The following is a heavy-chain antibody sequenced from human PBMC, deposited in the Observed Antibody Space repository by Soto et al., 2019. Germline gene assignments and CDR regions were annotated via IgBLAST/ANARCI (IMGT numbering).Heavy chain of an antibody. CDR2: IYYSGST. J-gene: IGHJ4*02. D-gene: IGHD3-3*01. CDR3: ASGGVRRDFWSGYYLGADEVCYFDY. Sequence: ETLSLTCTVSGGSISSSSYYWGWIRQPPGKGLEWIGSIYYSGSTYYNPSLKSRVTISVDTSKNQFSLKLSSVTAADTAVYYCASGGVRRDFWSGYYLGADEVCYFDYWGQGTLVTVSS. V-gene: IGHV4-39*01. CDR1: GGSISSSSYY.